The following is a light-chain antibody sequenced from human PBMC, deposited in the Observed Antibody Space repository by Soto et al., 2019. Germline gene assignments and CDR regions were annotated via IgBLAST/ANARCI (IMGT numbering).Light chain of an antibody. CDR1: QSLSRN. Sequence: EILMTQSPATLSVSPGERATLSCRASQSLSRNLAWYQQKPGQAPRLLIYGASTRASGIPARFSGSESGTEFTLTIISLQSEDFALYNCQHYNHWTPAFTFGPVTKVDL. CDR3: QHYNHWTPAFT. J-gene: IGKJ3*01. CDR2: GAS. V-gene: IGKV3-15*01.